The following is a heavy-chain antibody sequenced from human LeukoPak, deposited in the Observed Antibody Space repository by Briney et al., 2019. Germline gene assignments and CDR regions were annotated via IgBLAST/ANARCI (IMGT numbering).Heavy chain of an antibody. Sequence: SQTLSLTCTVSGGSISSGGYYWSWIRQHPGKGLEWLGYIYYSGSTYYNPSLKSRVTISVDTSKNQFSLKLSSVTAADTAVYYCARDGGFYGDYLRVWGQGTLVTVSS. CDR2: IYYSGST. CDR3: ARDGGFYGDYLRV. V-gene: IGHV4-31*03. CDR1: GGSISSGGYY. J-gene: IGHJ4*02. D-gene: IGHD4-17*01.